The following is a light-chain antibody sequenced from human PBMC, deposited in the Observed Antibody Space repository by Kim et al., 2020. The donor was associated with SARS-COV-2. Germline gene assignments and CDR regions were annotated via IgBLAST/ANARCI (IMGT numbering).Light chain of an antibody. J-gene: IGKJ1*01. CDR3: QQRSNWPWS. V-gene: IGKV3-11*01. Sequence: EIVLTQSPATLSLSPGERDPLSCRASQSVRSYLAWYQQKPGQAPRLLIYDASNRATGIPARFSGSGSGTDFTLPISSLEPEDFAVYYCQQRSNWPWSFGQGTKADIK. CDR2: DAS. CDR1: QSVRSY.